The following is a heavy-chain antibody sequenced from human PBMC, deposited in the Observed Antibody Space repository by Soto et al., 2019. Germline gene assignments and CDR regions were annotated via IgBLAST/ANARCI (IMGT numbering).Heavy chain of an antibody. Sequence: PSGTLFLTFSLFGGTIRSGGFERSWIRHLPGKGLEWIGYIYDTESAYYNPSLKSRVSISMDTSENHFAMRLTSVTAADSAVYYCARASSSSSAADYWGQGLQVT. J-gene: IGHJ4*02. V-gene: IGHV4-31*03. CDR3: ARASSSSSAADY. D-gene: IGHD6-6*01. CDR1: GGTIRSGGFE. CDR2: IYDTESA.